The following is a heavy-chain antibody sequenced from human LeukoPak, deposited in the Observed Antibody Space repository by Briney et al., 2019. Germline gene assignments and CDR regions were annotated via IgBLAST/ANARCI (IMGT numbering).Heavy chain of an antibody. D-gene: IGHD4-17*01. J-gene: IGHJ4*02. V-gene: IGHV3-30*18. Sequence: GGSLRLSCAVSGFTFSSYGMHWVRQAPGKGLEWVAVISYDGSNKYYADSVKGRFTISRDNSKNTLYLQTNSLRAEDTAVYYCAKDVYGDYGYFDYWGQGTLVTVSS. CDR1: GFTFSSYG. CDR3: AKDVYGDYGYFDY. CDR2: ISYDGSNK.